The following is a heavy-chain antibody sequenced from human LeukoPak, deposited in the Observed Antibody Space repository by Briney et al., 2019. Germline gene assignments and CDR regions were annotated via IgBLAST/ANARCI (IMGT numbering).Heavy chain of an antibody. CDR1: GFTFSSYA. V-gene: IGHV3-23*01. CDR3: AKDLAVAGYRYFDC. CDR2: ISGSGGST. D-gene: IGHD6-19*01. Sequence: QLGGSLRLSCAASGFTFSSYAMSWVRQAPGKGLEWVSAISGSGGSTYYADSVKGRFTISRDNSKNTLYLQMNSLRAEDTAVYYCAKDLAVAGYRYFDCWGQGTLVTVSS. J-gene: IGHJ4*02.